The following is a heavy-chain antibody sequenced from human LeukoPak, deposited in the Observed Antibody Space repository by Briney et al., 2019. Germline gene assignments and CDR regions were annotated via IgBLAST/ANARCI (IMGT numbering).Heavy chain of an antibody. V-gene: IGHV1-46*01. CDR2: INPSGGST. CDR3: ARNMALDY. CDR1: GYTFTSYY. D-gene: IGHD2/OR15-2a*01. Sequence: ASVKVSCKASGYTFTSYYMHWVRQAPGQGLEWMGIINPSGGSTSYAQKFQGRVTMTKDTSISTVYMELSSLRSEDAAIYYCARNMALDYWGQGSLVTVSS. J-gene: IGHJ4*02.